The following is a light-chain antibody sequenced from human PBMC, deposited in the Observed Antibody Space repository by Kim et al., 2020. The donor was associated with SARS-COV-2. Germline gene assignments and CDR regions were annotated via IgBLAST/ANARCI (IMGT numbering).Light chain of an antibody. J-gene: IGKJ3*01. V-gene: IGKV3-15*01. CDR3: QQYNNWPLT. CDR1: HSVSSI. Sequence: LSPGERATLSCRANHSVSSILAWYQQTPGQAPRLLIYGASTRATGIPARFSGSGSGTEFTLTISSLQSEDFAFYYCQQYNNWPLTFGPGTKVDIK. CDR2: GAS.